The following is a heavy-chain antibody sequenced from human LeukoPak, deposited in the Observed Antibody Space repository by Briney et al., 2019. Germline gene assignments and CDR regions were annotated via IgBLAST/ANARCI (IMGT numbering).Heavy chain of an antibody. Sequence: ASVKVSCKASGYTFTSYGISWVRQAPGQGLEWMGWISAYNGNTNYAQKLQGRVTMTIDTSTSTAYMELRSLRSDDTAVYYCARLYCSGGSCYLGDYFDYWGQGTLVTVSS. CDR3: ARLYCSGGSCYLGDYFDY. J-gene: IGHJ4*02. D-gene: IGHD2-15*01. V-gene: IGHV1-18*01. CDR2: ISAYNGNT. CDR1: GYTFTSYG.